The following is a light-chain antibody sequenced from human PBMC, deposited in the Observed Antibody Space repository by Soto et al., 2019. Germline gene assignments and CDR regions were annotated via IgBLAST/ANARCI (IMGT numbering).Light chain of an antibody. CDR2: GNS. CDR1: SSNIGAGYD. Sequence: QSVLTQPPSVSGAPGQRVTISCTGSSSNIGAGYDVHWYQQLPGTAPKLLIYGNSNRPSGVLDRFSGSKSGTSASLAITGLQAEDEADYYCQSYDSSLSGLVFGTGTKVT. V-gene: IGLV1-40*01. CDR3: QSYDSSLSGLV. J-gene: IGLJ1*01.